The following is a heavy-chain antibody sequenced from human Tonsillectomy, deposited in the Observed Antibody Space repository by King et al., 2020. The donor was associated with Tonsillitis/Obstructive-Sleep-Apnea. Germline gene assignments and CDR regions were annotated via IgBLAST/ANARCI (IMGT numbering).Heavy chain of an antibody. J-gene: IGHJ6*03. Sequence: VQLPQSGPGLVKPSQTLSLTCALSGDSVSSNSAAWNWIRQSPSRGLEWLGRTYYRSKWYNDYAVSVKSRITINPDTSKNQFSLQLNSVTPEDTAVYYCARGAVEMATIYVTYYYYMDVWGKGTTVTVSS. CDR1: GDSVSSNSAA. D-gene: IGHD5-24*01. CDR2: TYYRSKWYN. V-gene: IGHV6-1*01. CDR3: ARGAVEMATIYVTYYYYMDV.